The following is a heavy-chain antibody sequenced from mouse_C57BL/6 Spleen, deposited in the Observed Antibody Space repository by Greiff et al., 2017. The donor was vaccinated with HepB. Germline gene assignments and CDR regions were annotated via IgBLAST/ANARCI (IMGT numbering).Heavy chain of an antibody. V-gene: IGHV1-55*01. Sequence: VQLQQPGAELVKPGASVKMSCKASGYTFTSYWITWVKQRPGQGLEWIGDIYPGSGSTNYNEKFKSKATLTVDTSSNTAYMQLSILTSEYSAVYYCARGGPSDGLVYYFDYWGKGTTLTVSS. J-gene: IGHJ2*01. CDR2: IYPGSGST. CDR1: GYTFTSYW. CDR3: ARGGPSDGLVYYFDY. D-gene: IGHD2-3*01.